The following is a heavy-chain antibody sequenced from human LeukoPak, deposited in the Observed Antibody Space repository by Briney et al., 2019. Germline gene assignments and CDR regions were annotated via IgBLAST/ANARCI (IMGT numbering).Heavy chain of an antibody. CDR3: ASYSGSYHIFDY. Sequence: SETLSLTCTVSGGSISTYYWSWIRQPAGKGLEWIGRVYTSGSTNYNPSLKSRVTMSVDTSKNQFSLKLSSVTAADTAVYYCASYSGSYHIFDYWGQGTLVTVSS. V-gene: IGHV4-4*07. D-gene: IGHD1-26*01. J-gene: IGHJ4*02. CDR1: GGSISTYY. CDR2: VYTSGST.